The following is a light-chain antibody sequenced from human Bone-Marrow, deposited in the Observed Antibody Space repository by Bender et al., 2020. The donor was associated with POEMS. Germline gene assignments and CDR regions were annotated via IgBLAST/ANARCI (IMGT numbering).Light chain of an antibody. Sequence: QSALTQPASVSGSPGQSITISCTGTSSDVGGYNFVSWYQQHPGTAPTLMIYDVNNRPSGVSDRLSGSKSVNTASLAVAALEVGEEAVYYCQAAGSTTTQWVFGGGTKLTVL. J-gene: IGLJ3*02. V-gene: IGLV2-14*01. CDR2: DVN. CDR1: SSDVGGYNF. CDR3: QAAGSTTTQWV.